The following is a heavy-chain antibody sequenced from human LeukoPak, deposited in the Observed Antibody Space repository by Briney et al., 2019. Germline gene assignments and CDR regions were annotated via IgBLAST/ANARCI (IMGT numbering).Heavy chain of an antibody. J-gene: IGHJ6*03. CDR2: ISAYNANT. CDR3: ARVHYYGSGSYLARGYYYMDV. D-gene: IGHD3-10*01. Sequence: GASVKVSCKASGYTFTTYGITWVRQAPGQGLEWMGWISAYNANTNYAQKLQGRVTMTTDTSTSTAYMELRSLGSDDTAVYYCARVHYYGSGSYLARGYYYMDVWGKGTTVTVSS. V-gene: IGHV1-18*01. CDR1: GYTFTTYG.